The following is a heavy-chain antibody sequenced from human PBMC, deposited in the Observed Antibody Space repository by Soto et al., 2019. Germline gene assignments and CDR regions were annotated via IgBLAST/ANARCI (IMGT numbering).Heavy chain of an antibody. J-gene: IGHJ4*02. CDR3: ARDHFSGYDN. D-gene: IGHD5-12*01. CDR1: GGSISSGGYY. Sequence: ASETLSLTCTVSGGSISSGGYYWSWIRQHPGKGLEWIGYIYYSGSTYYNPSLKSRVTISVDTSKNQFSLKLSSVTAADTAVYYCARDHFSGYDNWGQGTLVTVSS. CDR2: IYYSGST. V-gene: IGHV4-31*03.